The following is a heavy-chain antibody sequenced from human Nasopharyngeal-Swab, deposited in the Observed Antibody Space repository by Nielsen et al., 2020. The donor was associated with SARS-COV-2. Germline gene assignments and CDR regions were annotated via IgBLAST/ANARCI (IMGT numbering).Heavy chain of an antibody. V-gene: IGHV4-34*01. CDR1: GGSFSGYY. Sequence: SETLSLTCAVYGGSFSGYYWSWIRQPPGKGLEWIGEINHSGSTNYNPSLKSRVTISVDTSKNQFSLKLSSVTAADTAVYYCATYYYDSSGYWEGFDPWGQGTLVTVSS. D-gene: IGHD3-22*01. CDR3: ATYYYDSSGYWEGFDP. J-gene: IGHJ5*02. CDR2: INHSGST.